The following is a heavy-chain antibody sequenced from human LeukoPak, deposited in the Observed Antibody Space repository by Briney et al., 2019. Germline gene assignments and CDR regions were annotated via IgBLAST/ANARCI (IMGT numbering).Heavy chain of an antibody. J-gene: IGHJ3*02. CDR1: GFTFSSYW. CDR2: INTDGSST. V-gene: IGHV3-74*01. D-gene: IGHD4-17*01. Sequence: GGALRLSCAASGFTFSSYWMHWVRQAPGKGLVWVSRINTDGSSTSYADSVKGRFTISRDNAKNTLYLQMNSLRAEDTAVYYCARGKDDYGDLRVLDAFDICGQGTMVTVYS. CDR3: ARGKDDYGDLRVLDAFDI.